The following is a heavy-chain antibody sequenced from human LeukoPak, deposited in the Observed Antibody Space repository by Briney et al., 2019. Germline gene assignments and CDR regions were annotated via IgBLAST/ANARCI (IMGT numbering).Heavy chain of an antibody. J-gene: IGHJ4*02. CDR2: IYYSGST. CDR3: ARAAAYYDSSGYPY. V-gene: IGHV4-30-4*01. D-gene: IGHD3-22*01. Sequence: SETLSLTCTVSGGSLSSGDYYWGWVRQPPGRCLEWIGYIYYSGSTYYNPSLRSRVTISVDTSKNQFSLKLSSVTAADTAVYYCARAAAYYDSSGYPYWGQGTLVTVSS. CDR1: GGSLSSGDYY.